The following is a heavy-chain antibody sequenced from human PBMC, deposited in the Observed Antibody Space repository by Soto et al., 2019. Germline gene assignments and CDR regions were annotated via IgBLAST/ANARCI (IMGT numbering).Heavy chain of an antibody. CDR2: INPNSGGT. D-gene: IGHD1-1*01. CDR3: ARDGGRDGYNSFDY. V-gene: IGHV1-2*04. J-gene: IGHJ4*02. CDR1: GYTFTGYY. Sequence: QVQLVQSGAEVKKPGASVKVSCTASGYTFTGYYRHWVRQAPGQGLEWMGWINPNSGGTNYAQTFQVLVTMTRDTSIITAYMDLSRLRSDDTAVYYCARDGGRDGYNSFDYWGQGTLVTVSS.